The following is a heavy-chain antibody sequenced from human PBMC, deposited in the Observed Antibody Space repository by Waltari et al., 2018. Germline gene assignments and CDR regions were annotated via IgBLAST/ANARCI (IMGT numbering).Heavy chain of an antibody. CDR2: INHSGST. D-gene: IGHD2-15*01. CDR1: GGSFSGYY. CDR3: ARSLGRWYRGNYFDY. J-gene: IGHJ4*02. Sequence: QVQLQQWGAGLLKPSETLSLTCAVYGGSFSGYYWSWIRQPPGKGLEWIGEINHSGSTNYNPSLKSRVTISVDTSKNQFSLKLSSVTAADTAVYYCARSLGRWYRGNYFDYWGQGTLVTVSS. V-gene: IGHV4-34*01.